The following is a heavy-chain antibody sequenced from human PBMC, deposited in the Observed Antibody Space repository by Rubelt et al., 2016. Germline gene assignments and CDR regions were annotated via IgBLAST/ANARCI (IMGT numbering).Heavy chain of an antibody. J-gene: IGHJ6*02. Sequence: GGSLRLSCAASEFIFSTYDMQWVRQTTGKRLEWVSSIGTAGDTHYAESVKGRVTISRENATNSLYLQMNTLRPGETAVYYCARESFTVVDGVYYYYGMDVWGQGTTVTVSS. D-gene: IGHD4-23*01. CDR3: ARESFTVVDGVYYYYGMDV. V-gene: IGHV3-13*01. CDR1: EFIFSTYD. CDR2: IGTAGDT.